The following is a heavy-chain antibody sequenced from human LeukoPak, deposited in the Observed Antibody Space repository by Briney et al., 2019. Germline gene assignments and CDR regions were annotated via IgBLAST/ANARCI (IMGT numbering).Heavy chain of an antibody. D-gene: IGHD6-19*01. CDR3: AKTTTGYSSGRFPGWPVDY. J-gene: IGHJ4*02. CDR1: GGSISSYY. CDR2: MFYRGST. V-gene: IGHV4-59*01. Sequence: PSETLSLTCTVSGGSISSYYWSWIRQPPGKGLEWVGYMFYRGSTNYNPSLKSRVTISVDTSKNQFSLKLSSVTAADTAVYYCAKTTTGYSSGRFPGWPVDYWGQGTLVTVSS.